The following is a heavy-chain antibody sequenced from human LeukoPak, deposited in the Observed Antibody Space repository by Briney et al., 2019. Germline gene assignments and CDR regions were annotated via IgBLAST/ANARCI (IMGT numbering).Heavy chain of an antibody. CDR2: IIPISGTA. CDR1: GGTFSSYA. CDR3: ASAYCGGDCYSGTVAFDI. D-gene: IGHD2-21*02. V-gene: IGHV1-69*05. Sequence: ASVKVSCKASGGTFSSYAISWVRQAPGQGLEWMGGIIPISGTANYAQTFQGRVTITTDESTSTAYMELSSLRSEDTAVYYCASAYCGGDCYSGTVAFDIWGQGTMVTVSS. J-gene: IGHJ3*02.